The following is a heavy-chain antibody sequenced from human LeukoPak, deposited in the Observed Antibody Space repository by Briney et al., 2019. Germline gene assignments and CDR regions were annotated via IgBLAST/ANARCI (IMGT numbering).Heavy chain of an antibody. CDR3: AKGQKLFGGVIVFIDS. J-gene: IGHJ4*02. D-gene: IGHD3-16*02. CDR2: ISGSGGIT. Sequence: GGSLRLSCAASGFTFRSYAMSWVRQAPGKGLEWVSIISGSGGITYYADSVRGRFAISRDNSKNTLYLQMNGLRAEDSAIYYCAKGQKLFGGVIVFIDSWGQGAQVTVSS. CDR1: GFTFRSYA. V-gene: IGHV3-23*01.